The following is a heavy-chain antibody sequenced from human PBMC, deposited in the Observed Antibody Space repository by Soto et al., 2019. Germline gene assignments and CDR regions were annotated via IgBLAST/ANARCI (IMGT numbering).Heavy chain of an antibody. CDR1: GYTSTGYF. J-gene: IGHJ5*02. V-gene: IGHV1-2*02. Sequence: ASVKVSCKASGYTSTGYFIHWVRQAPGQGLEWMGWINPNSGATKYAQKFQGRVTMTRDTSISTAYMELTLLRSDDTAIYYCARGGGTILAPLPWGEGTLVTVSS. CDR2: INPNSGAT. D-gene: IGHD3-3*01. CDR3: ARGGGTILAPLP.